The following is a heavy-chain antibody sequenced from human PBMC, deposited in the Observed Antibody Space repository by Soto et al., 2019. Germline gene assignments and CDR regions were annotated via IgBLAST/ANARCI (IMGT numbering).Heavy chain of an antibody. CDR1: GGTFSSYA. Sequence: GDSVKVSCKASGGTFSSYAISWVRQAPGQGLEWMGGIIPIFGTANYAQKFQGRVTITADESTSTAYMELSSLRSEDTAVYYCARGSVYDYVWGSYRQNGGMDVWGQGTTVTVSS. D-gene: IGHD3-16*02. CDR3: ARGSVYDYVWGSYRQNGGMDV. J-gene: IGHJ6*02. CDR2: IIPIFGTA. V-gene: IGHV1-69*13.